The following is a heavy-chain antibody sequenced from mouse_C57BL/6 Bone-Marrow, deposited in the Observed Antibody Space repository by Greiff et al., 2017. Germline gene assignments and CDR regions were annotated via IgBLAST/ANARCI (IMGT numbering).Heavy chain of an antibody. CDR3: ARGNGSSSYYFDY. V-gene: IGHV1-54*01. J-gene: IGHJ2*01. CDR1: GYAFTNYL. CDR2: INPGSGGT. Sequence: QVQLQQSGAELVRPGTSVKVSCKASGYAFTNYLIEWVKQRPGQGLEWIGVINPGSGGTNYNEKFEGKATLTADKSSSTAYMQLSSLTSEDSAVYFCARGNGSSSYYFDYWGQGTTLTVSS. D-gene: IGHD1-1*01.